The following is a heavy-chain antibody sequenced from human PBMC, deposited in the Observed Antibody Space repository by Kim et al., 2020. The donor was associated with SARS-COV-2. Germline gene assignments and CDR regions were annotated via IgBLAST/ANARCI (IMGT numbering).Heavy chain of an antibody. D-gene: IGHD5-12*01. V-gene: IGHV1-3*01. Sequence: YSQKFQGRVTITRDTSASTAYMELSSLRSEDTAVYYCAAEDIVATTHLDYWGQGTLVTVSS. J-gene: IGHJ4*02. CDR3: AAEDIVATTHLDY.